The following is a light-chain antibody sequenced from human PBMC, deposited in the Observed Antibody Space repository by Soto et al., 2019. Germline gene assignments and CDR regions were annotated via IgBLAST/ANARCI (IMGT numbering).Light chain of an antibody. CDR3: MQALQTPRT. CDR2: LAY. V-gene: IGKV2-28*01. J-gene: IGKJ1*01. Sequence: DIVMTQSPLSLPVIPGEPASISCRSSQSLLHSNGYNYLDWYVQKPGQSPQLLIYLAYNRASGVPDRFTGRGSGTDFTLKISRVEAEDVGVYYCMQALQTPRTFGQGTKVEIQ. CDR1: QSLLHSNGYNY.